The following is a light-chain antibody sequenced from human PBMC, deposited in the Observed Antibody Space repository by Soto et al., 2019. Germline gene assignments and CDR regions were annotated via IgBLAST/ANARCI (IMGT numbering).Light chain of an antibody. CDR1: QSISSW. CDR2: KAS. V-gene: IGKV1-5*03. CDR3: QQYEAYPLT. J-gene: IGKJ4*01. Sequence: DIQLTQSPSTLSASVGDRVTITCRASQSISSWLAWYQQKPGKAPKLLVYKASSLESGVPSRFSRSGSATAFTLTITTLQPDDFATYYCQQYEAYPLTFSGGTKVEI.